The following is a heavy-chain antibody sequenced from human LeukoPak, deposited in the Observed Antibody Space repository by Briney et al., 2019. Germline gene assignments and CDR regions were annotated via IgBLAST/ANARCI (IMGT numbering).Heavy chain of an antibody. J-gene: IGHJ4*02. D-gene: IGHD1-1*01. CDR3: VRGGTGNGNYFDF. CDR1: GFTFSSYA. V-gene: IGHV3-48*01. Sequence: GGSLRLSCAASGFTFSSYAMSWVRQAPGKGPEWLSYIDDRGSPIKYADSVKGRFTISRDNAKNSLSLQMNGLRGEDTAVYYCVRGGTGNGNYFDFWGQGTLVTVSS. CDR2: IDDRGSPI.